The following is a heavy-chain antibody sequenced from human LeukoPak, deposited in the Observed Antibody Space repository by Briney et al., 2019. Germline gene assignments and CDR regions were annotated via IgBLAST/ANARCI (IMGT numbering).Heavy chain of an antibody. CDR1: GYGFTTYW. V-gene: IGHV5-51*01. CDR2: IYPGDSNT. D-gene: IGHD2-15*01. CDR3: ARLRGSGGIYGMDV. J-gene: IGHJ6*02. Sequence: GESLQISCKGSGYGFTTYWIGWGRQMPGKGREWMGVIYPGDSNTRYSPSFQGQVTISADKSITTAYVQWSSLKASDTAMYYCARLRGSGGIYGMDVWGQGTTITVSS.